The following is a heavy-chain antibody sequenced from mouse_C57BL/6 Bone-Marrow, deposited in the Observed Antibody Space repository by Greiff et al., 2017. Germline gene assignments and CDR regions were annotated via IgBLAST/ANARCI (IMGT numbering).Heavy chain of an antibody. V-gene: IGHV5-2*01. D-gene: IGHD4-1*01. Sequence: EVMLVQSGGGLVQPGESLTLSCESNEYEFPSHDMPWVRQTPEKRLELVAAINSDGGSTYYPDTMERRFIISRDNTKKTLYLQMSSLRSEDTALYYCARHGTGTYWYFDVWGKGTTVTVSS. CDR1: EYEFPSHD. J-gene: IGHJ1*03. CDR2: INSDGGST. CDR3: ARHGTGTYWYFDV.